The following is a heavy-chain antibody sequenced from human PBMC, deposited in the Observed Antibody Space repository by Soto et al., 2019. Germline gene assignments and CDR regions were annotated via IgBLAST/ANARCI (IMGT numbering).Heavy chain of an antibody. V-gene: IGHV3-48*01. CDR1: GFTFSSYS. CDR2: ISSSSSTI. D-gene: IGHD1-1*01. CDR3: ARHPERIARIGWCDP. J-gene: IGHJ5*02. Sequence: EVQLVESGGGLVQPGGSLRLSCAASGFTFSSYSMNWVRQAPGKGLEGVSYISSSSSTIYYADSVKGRFTISRDNAKNSLYRQRNSLSAADTAVYYGARHPERIARIGWCDPWGQGTLVTVSS.